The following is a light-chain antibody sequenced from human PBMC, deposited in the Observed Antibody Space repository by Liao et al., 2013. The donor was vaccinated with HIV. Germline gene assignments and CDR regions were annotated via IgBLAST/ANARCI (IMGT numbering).Light chain of an antibody. CDR2: QDR. J-gene: IGLJ3*02. V-gene: IGLV3-1*01. Sequence: SYELTQPPSVSVSPGQTASITCSGDKLGDKYAFWYQQRPGQSPLVVIYQDRERPSGIPERFSGSNSGNTATLTISGTQAMDEADYYCQAWDGNTVFGGGTKLTVL. CDR1: KLGDKY. CDR3: QAWDGNTV.